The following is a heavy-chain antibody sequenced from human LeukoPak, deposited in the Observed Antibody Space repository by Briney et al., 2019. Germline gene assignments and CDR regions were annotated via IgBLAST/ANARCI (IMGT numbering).Heavy chain of an antibody. Sequence: SETLSLTCAVSGGSISNITNSNWWSWVRQPPGKGLEWIGEIYHSGSTNYNPSLKSRVTISVDTSKNQFSLKLSSVTAADTAVFYCAGANSGYYREDSYFDSWGQGTLVTVSS. CDR3: AGANSGYYREDSYFDS. J-gene: IGHJ4*02. D-gene: IGHD5-12*01. CDR1: GGSISNITNSNW. CDR2: IYHSGST. V-gene: IGHV4-4*02.